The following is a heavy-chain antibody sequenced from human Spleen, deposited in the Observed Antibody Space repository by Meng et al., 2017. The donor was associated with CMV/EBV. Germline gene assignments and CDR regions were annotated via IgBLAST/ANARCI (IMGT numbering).Heavy chain of an antibody. V-gene: IGHV4-34*01. D-gene: IGHD3-22*01. CDR3: AREEALHFYDSSTMSLTGNYYGMDV. CDR2: INLSGST. J-gene: IGHJ6*02. Sequence: SETLSLTCTIYGGSFSGYYWSWIRQPPGKGLEWIGEINLSGSTNYNPSLKSRVTISVDTSKNQFSLQLNSVTLEDTAVYYCAREEALHFYDSSTMSLTGNYYGMDVWGQGTTVTVSS. CDR1: GGSFSGYY.